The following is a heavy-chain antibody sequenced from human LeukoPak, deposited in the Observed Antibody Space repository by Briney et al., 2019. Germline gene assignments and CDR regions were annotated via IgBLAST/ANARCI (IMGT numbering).Heavy chain of an antibody. V-gene: IGHV4-59*08. D-gene: IGHD3-3*01. J-gene: IGHJ4*02. CDR1: GDSISSYY. Sequence: PSETLSLTCAVSGDSISSYYWSWIRQPPGKGLEWIGFIYYSGSTNYNPSLQSRVTISVDTSKDQFSLKLSSVTAADTAVYYCARQGFWRGYFVFDYWGQGTLATVSS. CDR3: ARQGFWRGYFVFDY. CDR2: IYYSGST.